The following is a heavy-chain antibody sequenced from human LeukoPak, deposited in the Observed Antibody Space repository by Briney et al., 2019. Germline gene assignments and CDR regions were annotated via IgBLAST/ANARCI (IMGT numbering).Heavy chain of an antibody. V-gene: IGHV4-59*08. CDR3: AIQGWLQSYYFDY. D-gene: IGHD5-24*01. Sequence: PWETLSLTCTVSGGSISSYYWSWIRQPPGKGLEWIGYIYYSGSTNYNPSLKSRVTISVDTSKNHFSLKLSSVTAADTAVYYCAIQGWLQSYYFDYWGQGTLVTVSS. CDR2: IYYSGST. CDR1: GGSISSYY. J-gene: IGHJ4*02.